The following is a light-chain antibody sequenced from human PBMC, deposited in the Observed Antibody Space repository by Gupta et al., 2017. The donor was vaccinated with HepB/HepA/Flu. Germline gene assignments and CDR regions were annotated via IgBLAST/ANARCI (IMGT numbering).Light chain of an antibody. V-gene: IGKV3-20*01. CDR2: DTS. J-gene: IGKJ2*01. CDR3: HQYGSSPYT. CDR1: AGVGSDY. Sequence: EVVLTQSPATLSLSQGERATLSCRASAGVGSDYLAWYQQKPGQAPRLLIYDTSIRDTGIPDRFSGGGSGTDFTRTISRLEPDDFAVYYCHQYGSSPYTFGQGTKLGIK.